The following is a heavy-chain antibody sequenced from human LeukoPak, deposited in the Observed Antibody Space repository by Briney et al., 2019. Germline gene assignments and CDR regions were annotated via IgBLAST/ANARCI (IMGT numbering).Heavy chain of an antibody. CDR3: ARLSAFQGVDY. V-gene: IGHV4-59*01. CDR1: GGSISSYY. CDR2: IYYSGST. Sequence: PSETLSLTCTVSGGSISSYYWSWIRQPPGKGLEWIGYIYYSGSTNYNPSLKSRVTMSVDTSKNQFSLKLSSVTAADTAVYYCARLSAFQGVDYWGQGTLVTVSS. J-gene: IGHJ4*02. D-gene: IGHD3-16*01.